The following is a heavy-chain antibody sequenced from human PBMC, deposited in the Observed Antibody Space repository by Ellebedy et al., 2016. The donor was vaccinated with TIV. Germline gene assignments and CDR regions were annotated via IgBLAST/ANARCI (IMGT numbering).Heavy chain of an antibody. Sequence: PGGSLRLSCVGSGFTFSSYAMHWVRQAPGQGLEWVAVVADVCGSKYYADSVKGRFTISRDNSKNTLYLQMNSLRAEYTAVYYCARDSMVRGVIYLHRYFDLWGRGTLVTVSS. CDR3: ARDSMVRGVIYLHRYFDL. CDR2: VADVCGSK. J-gene: IGHJ2*01. D-gene: IGHD3-10*01. CDR1: GFTFSSYA. V-gene: IGHV3-30*14.